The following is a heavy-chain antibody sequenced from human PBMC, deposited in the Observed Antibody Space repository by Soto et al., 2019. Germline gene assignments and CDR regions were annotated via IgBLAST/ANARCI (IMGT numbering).Heavy chain of an antibody. CDR2: IYYSGST. J-gene: IGHJ6*02. V-gene: IGHV4-39*01. CDR1: GGYISSSSYY. D-gene: IGHD5-18*01. Sequence: SETLSLTCTVSGGYISSSSYYWGWIRQPPGKGLEWIGSIYYSGSTYYNPSLKSRVTISVDTSKNQFSLKLSSVTAADTAVYYCACIFSGGYGYGFYYYGMDVWGQGTTVTVSS. CDR3: ACIFSGGYGYGFYYYGMDV.